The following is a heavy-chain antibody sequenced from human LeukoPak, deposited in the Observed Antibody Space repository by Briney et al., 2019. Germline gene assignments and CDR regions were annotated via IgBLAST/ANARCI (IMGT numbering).Heavy chain of an antibody. Sequence: SETLSLTCTVSGGSINSYYWSWIRQPPGKGLEWIGYIYYSGSTNYNPSLKSRVTISLDTSKNQFSLKLSSVPAADTAVYYCASGYDSSAYRRFDYWGQGTLVTVSS. CDR2: IYYSGST. CDR1: GGSINSYY. V-gene: IGHV4-59*01. D-gene: IGHD3-22*01. J-gene: IGHJ4*02. CDR3: ASGYDSSAYRRFDY.